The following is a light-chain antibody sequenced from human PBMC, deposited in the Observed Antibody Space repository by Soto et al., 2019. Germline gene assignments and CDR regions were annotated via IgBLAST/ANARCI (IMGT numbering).Light chain of an antibody. CDR1: QSVGSS. CDR2: DAS. Sequence: EIVLTQSPATLSLSPGERATLSCGVSQSVGSSLAWYQQKPGQAPRLLIYDASNRATGIPARFSGSGSGTDFTLTINSLEPEDVAVYYCQQRSYLFTFGGGTKVDIK. V-gene: IGKV3-11*01. CDR3: QQRSYLFT. J-gene: IGKJ4*01.